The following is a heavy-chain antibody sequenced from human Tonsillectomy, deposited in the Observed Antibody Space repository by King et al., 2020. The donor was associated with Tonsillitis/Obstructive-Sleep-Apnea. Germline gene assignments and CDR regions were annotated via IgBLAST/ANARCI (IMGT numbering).Heavy chain of an antibody. V-gene: IGHV3-53*01. J-gene: IGHJ4*02. CDR2: IYRGGST. D-gene: IGHD2-21*02. CDR1: GFTVSSNY. Sequence: VQLVESGGGLIQPGGSLRLSCAVSGFTVSSNYMSWVRQAPGKGLVWVSVIYRGGSTYYADSVKGRFTISRDNSKNTLYVQMNSLRAEDTAVYYCARERGAWTQSGFDYWGQGTLVTVSS. CDR3: ARERGAWTQSGFDY.